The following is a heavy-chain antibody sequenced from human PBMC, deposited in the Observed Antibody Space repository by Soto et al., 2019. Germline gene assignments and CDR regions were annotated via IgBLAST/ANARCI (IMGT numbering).Heavy chain of an antibody. CDR2: ISAYNGNT. V-gene: IGHV1-18*01. D-gene: IGHD4-17*01. J-gene: IGHJ5*02. CDR3: ASNLGDYTWSAP. Sequence: GPXVKVSCKASGYTFTSYGIGWVRQAPGQGLEWMGWISAYNGNTNYAQKLQGRVTMTPDTSTSTAYMELRSLRFDDTAVYSCASNLGDYTWSAPWGKGSLVTVSP. CDR1: GYTFTSYG.